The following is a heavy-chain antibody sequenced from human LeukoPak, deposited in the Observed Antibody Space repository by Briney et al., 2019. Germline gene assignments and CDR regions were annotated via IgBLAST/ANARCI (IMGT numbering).Heavy chain of an antibody. V-gene: IGHV4-61*05. D-gene: IGHD2-8*01. CDR3: ARVYSNWFDP. Sequence: SETLSLTCTVSGGSISSSSYYWGWIRQPPGKGLQWIGYISDSGSTNYNPSLKSRVTISVDTSKNQFSLKLSSVTAADTAVYYCARVYSNWFDPWGQGTLVTVSS. J-gene: IGHJ5*02. CDR2: ISDSGST. CDR1: GGSISSSSYY.